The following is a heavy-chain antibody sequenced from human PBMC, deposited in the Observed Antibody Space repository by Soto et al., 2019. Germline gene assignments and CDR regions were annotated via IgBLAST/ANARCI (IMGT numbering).Heavy chain of an antibody. Sequence: QVQLQESGPGLVKPSQTLSLTCTVSGGSISSGDYYWSWIRQPPGKGLEWIGYIYYSGSTYYHPSLKSRVTTSVDTSKNQFSLKLSSVTAADTAVYYCARERPDGARLDPWGQGTLVTVSS. J-gene: IGHJ5*02. CDR3: ARERPDGARLDP. D-gene: IGHD6-6*01. V-gene: IGHV4-30-4*01. CDR2: IYYSGST. CDR1: GGSISSGDYY.